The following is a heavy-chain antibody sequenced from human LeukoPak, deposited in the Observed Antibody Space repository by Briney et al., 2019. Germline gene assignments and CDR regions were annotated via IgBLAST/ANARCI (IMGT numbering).Heavy chain of an antibody. Sequence: GGSLRLSCAASGFTFCNYGMHWVRQAPGKGLEWVAVISFDGTNKFYADSVKGRFTISTKKTVYLQMNSLRAEDAAVYYCAKGGGTGYSSSWYSNWGQGTLVTVSS. V-gene: IGHV3-30*18. J-gene: IGHJ4*02. D-gene: IGHD6-13*01. CDR2: ISFDGTNK. CDR3: AKGGGTGYSSSWYSN. CDR1: GFTFCNYG.